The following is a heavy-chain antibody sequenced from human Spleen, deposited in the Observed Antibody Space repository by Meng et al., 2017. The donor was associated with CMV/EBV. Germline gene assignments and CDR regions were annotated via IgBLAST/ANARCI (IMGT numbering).Heavy chain of an antibody. D-gene: IGHD3-3*01. V-gene: IGHV3-21*01. Sequence: GGSLRLSCAASGFTFSSYSMNWVRQAPGKGLEWVSSISSGSSYIYYADSVKGRFTISRDNAKNSLYLQMNSLRAEDTAVYYCARDIAEEDVLRFLEWLPLPSRYYYYGMDVWGQGTTVTVSS. CDR2: ISSGSSYI. CDR1: GFTFSSYS. J-gene: IGHJ6*02. CDR3: ARDIAEEDVLRFLEWLPLPSRYYYYGMDV.